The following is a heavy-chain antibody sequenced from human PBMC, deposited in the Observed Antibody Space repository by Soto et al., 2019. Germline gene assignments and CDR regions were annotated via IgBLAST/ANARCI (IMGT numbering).Heavy chain of an antibody. Sequence: QVKLVQSGAEVKKPGASVKVSCKASGYTFTSYGISWVRQAPGQGLECMGWISAYNGNTNYAQKIQCRVTMTTDTSTSTAYMELRSLRTDDTAVYYCAREGTTVTTDNTNWFAPWDQGTLVTVSS. D-gene: IGHD4-17*01. V-gene: IGHV1-18*01. CDR2: ISAYNGNT. CDR1: GYTFTSYG. CDR3: AREGTTVTTDNTNWFAP. J-gene: IGHJ5*02.